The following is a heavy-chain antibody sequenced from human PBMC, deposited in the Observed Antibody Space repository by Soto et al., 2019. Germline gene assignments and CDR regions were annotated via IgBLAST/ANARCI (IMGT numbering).Heavy chain of an antibody. J-gene: IGHJ4*01. V-gene: IGHV3-33*01. CDR3: ARHKIWAFDY. CDR2: IWNDGSNK. D-gene: IGHD3-16*01. CDR1: AFTFSSYG. Sequence: GGSLRLSCAASAFTFSSYGMHWVRQAPGKGLEWVAVIWNDGSNKYYEDSVKGRFTISRENAKNSLYLQMNSLRAGDTAVYYCARHKIWAFDYWGQGTLVTVSS.